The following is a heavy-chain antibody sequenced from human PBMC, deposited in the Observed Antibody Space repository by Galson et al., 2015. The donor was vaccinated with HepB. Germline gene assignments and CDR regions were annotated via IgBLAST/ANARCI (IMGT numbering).Heavy chain of an antibody. CDR3: AIRAGSSWYKNDGFDI. V-gene: IGHV4-34*01. CDR1: GGSFSGYY. Sequence: TLSLTCAVYGGSFSGYYWSWIRQPPGKGLEWIGEINHSGSTTYNPSLKSRVTISVDTSKNHFSLKLSSVTAADTAVYYCAIRAGSSWYKNDGFDIWGQGTMVTVSS. J-gene: IGHJ3*02. CDR2: INHSGST. D-gene: IGHD6-13*01.